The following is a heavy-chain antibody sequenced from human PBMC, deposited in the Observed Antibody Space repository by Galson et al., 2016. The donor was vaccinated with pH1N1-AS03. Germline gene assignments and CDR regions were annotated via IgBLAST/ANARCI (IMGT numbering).Heavy chain of an antibody. CDR2: INSRSDII. V-gene: IGHV3-48*02. CDR1: EFTFSIYH. CDR3: ARGDPAVADFVY. Sequence: SLRLSCAASEFTFSIYHMSWVRQAPGKGLEWVSYINSRSDIIHYADSVRGRFTISRDNARNSLYLQMHSLRDDDTAVYYCARGDPAVADFVYWGQGTLVTVSS. D-gene: IGHD6-19*01. J-gene: IGHJ4*02.